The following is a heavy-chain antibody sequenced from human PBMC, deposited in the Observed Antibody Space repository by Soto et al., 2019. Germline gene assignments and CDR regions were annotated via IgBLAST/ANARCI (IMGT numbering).Heavy chain of an antibody. J-gene: IGHJ6*02. V-gene: IGHV1-69*13. D-gene: IGHD3-9*01. CDR3: ARVSRLRYFDWLLPNYGMDV. CDR2: IIPIFGTA. Sequence: EASVKVSCKASGGTFSSYAISWVRQAPGQGLEWMGGIIPIFGTANYAQKFQGRVTITADESTSTAYMELSSLRSEDTAVYYCARVSRLRYFDWLLPNYGMDVWGQGTTVTVSS. CDR1: GGTFSSYA.